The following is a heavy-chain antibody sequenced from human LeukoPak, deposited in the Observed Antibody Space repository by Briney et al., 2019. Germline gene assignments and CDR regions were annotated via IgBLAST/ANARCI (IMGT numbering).Heavy chain of an antibody. CDR2: ISAYNGNT. V-gene: IGHV1-18*04. CDR1: GYTFTGYY. J-gene: IGHJ5*02. CDR3: ARIASGSLGSWFDP. D-gene: IGHD1-26*01. Sequence: ASVKVSCKASGYTFTGYYMHWVRQAPGQGLEWMGWISAYNGNTNYAQKFQGRVTMTRDTSTSTAYMELRSLRSDDTAVYYCARIASGSLGSWFDPWGQGTLVIVSS.